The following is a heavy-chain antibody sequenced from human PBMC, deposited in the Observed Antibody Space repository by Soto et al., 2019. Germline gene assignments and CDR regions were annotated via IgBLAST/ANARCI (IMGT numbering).Heavy chain of an antibody. J-gene: IGHJ4*02. D-gene: IGHD5-12*01. CDR3: ARSAVEMATIDY. Sequence: QVQLVQSGAEVKKPGSSVKVSCKASGGTFSSYTISWVRQAPGQGLEWMGRIIPILGIANYAQKFQGRVTIPADKSTSTAYMELSSLRSEDTAVYYCARSAVEMATIDYWGQGTLVTVSS. CDR2: IIPILGIA. CDR1: GGTFSSYT. V-gene: IGHV1-69*02.